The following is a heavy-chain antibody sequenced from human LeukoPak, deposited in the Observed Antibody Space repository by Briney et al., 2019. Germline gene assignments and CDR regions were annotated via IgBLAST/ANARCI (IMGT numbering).Heavy chain of an antibody. Sequence: TGGSLRLSCAASGFTFSSSAMSWVRQAPGKGLEWVSAIGRSGGSTYYADSVEGRFTISRDNSRNTLYLQMNSLRAEDTAVYYCAKYSGYCSTTSCYGAFDMWGQGTMVTVSS. CDR1: GFTFSSSA. CDR2: IGRSGGST. D-gene: IGHD2-2*01. CDR3: AKYSGYCSTTSCYGAFDM. J-gene: IGHJ3*02. V-gene: IGHV3-23*01.